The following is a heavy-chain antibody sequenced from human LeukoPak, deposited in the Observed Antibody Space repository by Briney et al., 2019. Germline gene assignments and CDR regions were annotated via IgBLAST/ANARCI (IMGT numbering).Heavy chain of an antibody. J-gene: IGHJ4*02. CDR1: GFTFSNYA. D-gene: IGHD2-21*02. Sequence: GGSLRLSCAASGFTFSNYAMSWVRQAPGKGLEWVSGIRSSGHNTYYEDSVKGRFTISRENSKNMLYLQMNSLRAEDTAVYYCAKYVCGGDCYDYFDCWGQGTLVTVSS. CDR3: AKYVCGGDCYDYFDC. CDR2: IRSSGHNT. V-gene: IGHV3-23*01.